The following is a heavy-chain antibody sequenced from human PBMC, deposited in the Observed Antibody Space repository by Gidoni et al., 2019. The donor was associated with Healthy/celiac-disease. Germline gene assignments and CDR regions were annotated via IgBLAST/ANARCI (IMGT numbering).Heavy chain of an antibody. CDR3: ARDRNRPAAILYYYYYGMDV. CDR2: IYYSGST. CDR1: GGSISSSSYY. V-gene: IGHV4-39*07. Sequence: QLQLQESGPGLVKPSETLSLTCTVSGGSISSSSYYWGWIRQPPGKGLEWIGSIYYSGSTYYNPSLKSRVTISVDTSKNQFSLKLSSVTAADTAVYYCARDRNRPAAILYYYYYGMDVWGQGTTVTVSS. D-gene: IGHD2-2*02. J-gene: IGHJ6*02.